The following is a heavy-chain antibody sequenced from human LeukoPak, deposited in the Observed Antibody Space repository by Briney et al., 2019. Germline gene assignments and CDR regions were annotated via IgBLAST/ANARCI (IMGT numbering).Heavy chain of an antibody. D-gene: IGHD6-19*01. Sequence: SETLSLTCTVSGGSISSYYWSWIRQPPVKVLEWIGYIYYSGSTNYNPSLKSRVTISVDTSKNQFSLKLSSVTAADTAVYYCARLEAPGMTAVGWGQGTLVTVSS. CDR1: GGSISSYY. V-gene: IGHV4-59*08. J-gene: IGHJ4*02. CDR3: ARLEAPGMTAVG. CDR2: IYYSGST.